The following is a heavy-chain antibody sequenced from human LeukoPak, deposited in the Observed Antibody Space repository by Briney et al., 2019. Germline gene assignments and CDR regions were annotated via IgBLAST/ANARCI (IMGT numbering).Heavy chain of an antibody. CDR2: ISHSGST. J-gene: IGHJ5*02. V-gene: IGHV4-38-2*01. CDR3: ARGPYTNTNYFDP. Sequence: SETLSLTCGVSNYSISSGYFWGWLRQSPGKGLEWIGSISHSGSTYYNPSLESRVTISLDTSKNQFSLKLGSVTAADTAVYFCARGPYTNTNYFDPWGQGTQVTATS. D-gene: IGHD2-2*02. CDR1: NYSISSGYF.